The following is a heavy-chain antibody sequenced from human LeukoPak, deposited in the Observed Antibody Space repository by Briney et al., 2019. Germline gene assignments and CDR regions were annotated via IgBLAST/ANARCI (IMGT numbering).Heavy chain of an antibody. CDR2: INHSGNT. CDR3: ARDCSSSSCYLDY. V-gene: IGHV4-34*01. D-gene: IGHD2-2*01. CDR1: GGSFSGYY. J-gene: IGHJ4*02. Sequence: SEALSLTCAVYGGSFSGYYWSWVRQPPGKGLEWIGEINHSGNTNYNPSLKSRVTISVDTSKNQFSLKLSSVTAADTAVYYCARDCSSSSCYLDYWSQGTLVTVSS.